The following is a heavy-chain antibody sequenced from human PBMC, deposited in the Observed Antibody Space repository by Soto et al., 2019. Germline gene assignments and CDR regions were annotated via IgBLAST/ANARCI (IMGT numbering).Heavy chain of an antibody. CDR3: ASRKSTSPKARIYHYGMDV. V-gene: IGHV5-10-1*01. CDR1: GYRFTSYW. J-gene: IGHJ6*02. CDR2: IDPSDSYT. Sequence: GESLKISCKGSGYRFTSYWISWVRQMPGKGLEGIGRIDPSDSYTNYSPSFQGHVTISADKSISTAYLQWSSLKASDTAMYYCASRKSTSPKARIYHYGMDVWGQGTTGTVAS. D-gene: IGHD2-2*01.